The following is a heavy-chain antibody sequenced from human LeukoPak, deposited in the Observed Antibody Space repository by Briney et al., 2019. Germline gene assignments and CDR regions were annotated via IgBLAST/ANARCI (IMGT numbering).Heavy chain of an antibody. D-gene: IGHD1-26*01. CDR2: IHPGSSDT. J-gene: IGHJ4*02. CDR1: GYSFPSFW. Sequence: GESLKTSCQASGYSFPSFWIGWVRQMPGEGLEWMGLIHPGSSDTIYNPSFQGQVTISADRSISTAYLQWGSLEASDTAMYYCGREVGGRYLHHYFDYWAQGTLVTVSS. CDR3: GREVGGRYLHHYFDY. V-gene: IGHV5-51*01.